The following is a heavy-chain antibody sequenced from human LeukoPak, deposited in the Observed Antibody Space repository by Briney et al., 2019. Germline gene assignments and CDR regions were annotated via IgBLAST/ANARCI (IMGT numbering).Heavy chain of an antibody. J-gene: IGHJ5*02. CDR1: GFSFSSYS. CDR2: IGGSGGPI. V-gene: IGHV3-48*02. CDR3: VREGGPRTLYSGLGP. D-gene: IGHD2-2*02. Sequence: GGSLRLSCAASGFSFSSYSMDWVRQTPGKGLEWLSYIGGSGGPILYADSVKGRFTISRDNAKNSLYLQMNSLRDEDTAVYYCVREGGPRTLYSGLGPWGQGTLVTVPS.